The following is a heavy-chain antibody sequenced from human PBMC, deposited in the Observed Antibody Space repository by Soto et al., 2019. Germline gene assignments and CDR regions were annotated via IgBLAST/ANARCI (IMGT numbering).Heavy chain of an antibody. D-gene: IGHD4-4*01. Sequence: ASVKVSCKASGYTFITYGISWVRQAPGQGLEWMGWINAYNGNTNYAQKIQGRVTMTTDKSTNTAYMELSSLMSEDTAVYYCARDPGTVAGINWFDPWGQGPLVTGSS. CDR3: ARDPGTVAGINWFDP. V-gene: IGHV1-18*01. CDR2: INAYNGNT. J-gene: IGHJ5*02. CDR1: GYTFITYG.